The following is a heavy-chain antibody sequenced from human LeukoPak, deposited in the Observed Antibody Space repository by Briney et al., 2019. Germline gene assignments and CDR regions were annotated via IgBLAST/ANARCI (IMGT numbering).Heavy chain of an antibody. CDR2: ISSGGSTT. V-gene: IGHV3-23*01. J-gene: IGHJ4*02. CDR3: AKDGWVTTTTREDY. Sequence: GGSVRLSCAASGFSFSTSAMSWVRHPPGKGLEWVSTISSGGSTTFYVDSVTGRFTISRDNSKNTLYLQMNSLRAEDTALYYCAKDGWVTTTTREDYWGQGTLVTVSS. D-gene: IGHD4-17*01. CDR1: GFSFSTSA.